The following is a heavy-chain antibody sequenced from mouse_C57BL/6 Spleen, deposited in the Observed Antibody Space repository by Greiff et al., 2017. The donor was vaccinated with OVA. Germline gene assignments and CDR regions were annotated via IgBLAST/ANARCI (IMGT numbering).Heavy chain of an antibody. J-gene: IGHJ4*01. CDR1: GFTFSDYG. Sequence: VQLQESGGGLVKPGGSLKLSCAASGFTFSDYGMHWVRQAPEKGLEWVAYISSGSSTIYYADTVKGRFTISRDNAKNTLFLQMTSLRSEDTAMDYYARKVYDDDDEGSHGHAMDYWGQGTSVTVSS. CDR2: ISSGSSTI. CDR3: ARKVYDDDDEGSHGHAMDY. V-gene: IGHV5-17*01. D-gene: IGHD2-4*01.